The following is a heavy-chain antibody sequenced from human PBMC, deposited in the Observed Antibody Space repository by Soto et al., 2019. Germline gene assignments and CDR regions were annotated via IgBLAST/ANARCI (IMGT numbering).Heavy chain of an antibody. CDR3: ATPELTAAGRLYGMDV. CDR1: GYTLTELS. Sequence: EASVKVSCKVSGYTLTELSMHWVRQAPGKGLEWMGGFDPEDGETIYAQKFQGRVTMTEDTSTDTAYMELSSLRSEDTAVYYCATPELTAAGRLYGMDVWGQGTTVTVSS. D-gene: IGHD6-13*01. V-gene: IGHV1-24*01. J-gene: IGHJ6*02. CDR2: FDPEDGET.